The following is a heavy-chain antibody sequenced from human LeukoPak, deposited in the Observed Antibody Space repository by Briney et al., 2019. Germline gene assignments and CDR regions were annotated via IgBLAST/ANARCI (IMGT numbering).Heavy chain of an antibody. CDR3: ATNGRITIFGVVNQFFDY. CDR1: GGSISRSSYY. Sequence: SSETLSLTCTVSGGSISRSSYYWGWIRQPPGKVLEWIGSIYYSGSTYYNPSLKSRVTISVDTSKNQFSLKLSSVTAADTAVYYCATNGRITIFGVVNQFFDYWGQGTLVTVSS. CDR2: IYYSGST. V-gene: IGHV4-39*01. D-gene: IGHD3-3*01. J-gene: IGHJ4*02.